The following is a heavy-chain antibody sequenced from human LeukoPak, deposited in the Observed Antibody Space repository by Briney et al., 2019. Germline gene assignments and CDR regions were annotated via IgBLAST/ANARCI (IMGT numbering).Heavy chain of an antibody. CDR1: GFTFSDYD. Sequence: PGGSLRLSCAASGFTFSDYDMHWVRQATGKGLEWVSAIGTAGDTYYTGSVKGRFTISRDNAKNSLYLQMNSLRAEDTAVYYCAREYSSSVGRAFDIWGQGTMVTVSS. J-gene: IGHJ3*02. CDR2: IGTAGDT. V-gene: IGHV3-13*01. D-gene: IGHD6-13*01. CDR3: AREYSSSVGRAFDI.